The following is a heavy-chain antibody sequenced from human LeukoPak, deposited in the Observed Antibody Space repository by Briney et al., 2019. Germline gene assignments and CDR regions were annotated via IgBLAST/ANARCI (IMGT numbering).Heavy chain of an antibody. Sequence: SETLSLTCAVSGGSISNYYWSWLRQPPGKGLEWIGYIYYSGSTNYSPSLKSRVTILVDSSKNHFSLKLSSVTAADTAVYYCARHSCSSSTTCSAYFQHWGQGTLVTVSS. D-gene: IGHD2-2*01. CDR2: IYYSGST. J-gene: IGHJ1*01. CDR3: ARHSCSSSTTCSAYFQH. V-gene: IGHV4-59*08. CDR1: GGSISNYY.